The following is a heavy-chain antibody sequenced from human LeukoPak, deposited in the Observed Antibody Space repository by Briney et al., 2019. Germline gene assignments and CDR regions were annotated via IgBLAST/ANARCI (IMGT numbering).Heavy chain of an antibody. Sequence: SETLSLTCAVYGGSFSGYYWSWIRQPPGKGLEWIGEINHSGSTNYNPSLKCRVTISVDTSKNQFSLKLSSVTAADTAVYYCARYSPHTIDSSGGSWFDPWGQGTLVTVSS. V-gene: IGHV4-34*01. CDR2: INHSGST. J-gene: IGHJ5*02. CDR3: ARYSPHTIDSSGGSWFDP. D-gene: IGHD6-19*01. CDR1: GGSFSGYY.